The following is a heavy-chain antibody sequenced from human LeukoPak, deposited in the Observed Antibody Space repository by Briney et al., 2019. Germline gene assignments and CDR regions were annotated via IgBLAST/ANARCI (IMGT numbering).Heavy chain of an antibody. CDR1: GFTVSSNY. D-gene: IGHD2-21*01. V-gene: IGHV3-66*01. J-gene: IGHJ4*02. CDR3: ARASIPRGD. CDR2: LYSGGYT. Sequence: GGTLRLSCAASGFTVSSNYMSWVRQAPGKGLEWVSVLYSGGYTNYADSVKGRFTISRNNSTNTLYLQMNSMTTEDTTVYYWARASIPRGDWGQGTLVTVSS.